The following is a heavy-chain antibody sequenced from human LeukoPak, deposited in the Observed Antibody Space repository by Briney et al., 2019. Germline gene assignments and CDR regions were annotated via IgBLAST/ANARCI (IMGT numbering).Heavy chain of an antibody. CDR1: GFTFSNAW. Sequence: GGSLRLSCAASGFTFSNAWMSWVRQAPGKGLEWVGRIKSKTDGGTTDYAAPVKGRFTISRDDSKNTLYLQMNSLKTEDTAVYYCTTEDRYGDYVSNSVYWGQGTLVTVSS. J-gene: IGHJ4*02. CDR3: TTEDRYGDYVSNSVY. CDR2: IKSKTDGGTT. V-gene: IGHV3-15*01. D-gene: IGHD4-17*01.